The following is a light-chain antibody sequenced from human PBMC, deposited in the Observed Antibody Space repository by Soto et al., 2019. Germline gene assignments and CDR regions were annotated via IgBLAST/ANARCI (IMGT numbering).Light chain of an antibody. CDR3: QHYGSSPQT. Sequence: EIVLTQSPGTLPLSPGERATLSCRASQSVRSNCLAWYQQKPGQAPRLLLYGASSKATGIPDRFSGSGSGTDFSLTISRLEPEDFAVYYCQHYGSSPQTFGQGTKVEIK. CDR1: QSVRSNC. CDR2: GAS. V-gene: IGKV3-20*01. J-gene: IGKJ1*01.